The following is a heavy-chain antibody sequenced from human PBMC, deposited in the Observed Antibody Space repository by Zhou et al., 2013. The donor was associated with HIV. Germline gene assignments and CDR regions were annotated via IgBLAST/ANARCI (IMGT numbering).Heavy chain of an antibody. D-gene: IGHD7-27*01. CDR1: GYSFTDFY. CDR3: ATERRGNWGLFS. Sequence: QVHLVQSGAEVKKPGASVTVSCKTSGYSFTDFYIHWVRQAPGQGLEWMGWINPKTGGTNYAPRFLGRVTMTRDMSIRTAYMDLSRLTFDDTAEYYCATERRGNWGLFSWGQATLVFVSS. CDR2: INPKTGGT. J-gene: IGHJ5*02. V-gene: IGHV1-2*02.